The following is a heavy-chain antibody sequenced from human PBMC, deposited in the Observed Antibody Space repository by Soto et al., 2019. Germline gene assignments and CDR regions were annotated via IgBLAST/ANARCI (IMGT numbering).Heavy chain of an antibody. D-gene: IGHD3-22*01. CDR2: IIPIFGTA. CDR1: GGTFSSYA. J-gene: IGHJ4*02. CDR3: ARDRVAFRDYYDSSGYYRFDY. V-gene: IGHV1-69*06. Sequence: ASVKVSCKASGGTFSSYAISWVRQAPGQGLEWMGGIIPIFGTANYAQKFQGRVTITADKSTSTAYMELSSLRSEDTAVYYCARDRVAFRDYYDSSGYYRFDYWGQGTLVTVSS.